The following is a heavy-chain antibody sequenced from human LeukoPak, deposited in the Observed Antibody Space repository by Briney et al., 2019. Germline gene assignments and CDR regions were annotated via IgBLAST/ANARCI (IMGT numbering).Heavy chain of an antibody. CDR3: VRAKTSMVRGEDYYYYYMDV. Sequence: PGGSLRLSCAASGFTFSDYYMSWIRQAPGKGLEWVSYISSSGSTIYYADSVKGRFTISRDNAKNSLYLQMNSLRAEDTAVYYCVRAKTSMVRGEDYYYYYMDVWGKGTTVTVSS. V-gene: IGHV3-11*04. D-gene: IGHD3-10*01. CDR2: ISSSGSTI. CDR1: GFTFSDYY. J-gene: IGHJ6*03.